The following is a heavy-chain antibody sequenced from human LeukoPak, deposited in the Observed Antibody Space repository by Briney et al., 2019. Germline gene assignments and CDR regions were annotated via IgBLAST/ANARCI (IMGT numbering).Heavy chain of an antibody. V-gene: IGHV4-61*01. CDR3: ARDVPHSSSSNDAFDI. J-gene: IGHJ3*02. CDR2: IYYSGST. CDR1: GGSVSSRSYY. Sequence: SETLSLTCTVSGGSVSSRSYYWSWIRQPPGKGLEWIGYIYYSGSTNYNPSLKSRVTISVDTSKNQFSLKLSSVTAADTAVYYCARDVPHSSSSNDAFDIWGQGTMVTVSS. D-gene: IGHD6-6*01.